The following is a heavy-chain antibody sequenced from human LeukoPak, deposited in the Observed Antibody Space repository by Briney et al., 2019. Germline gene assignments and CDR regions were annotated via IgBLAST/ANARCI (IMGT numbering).Heavy chain of an antibody. CDR2: IKQDGSEK. CDR3: ARRGGTSSSWYGSWENWFDP. D-gene: IGHD6-13*01. J-gene: IGHJ5*02. V-gene: IGHV3-7*01. Sequence: GGSLRLSCAASGFTLSSYEMNWVRQAPGKGLEWVANIKQDGSEKYYVDSVKGRFTISRDNAKNSLYLQMNSLRAGDTAVYYCARRGGTSSSWYGSWENWFDPWGQGTLVTVSS. CDR1: GFTLSSYE.